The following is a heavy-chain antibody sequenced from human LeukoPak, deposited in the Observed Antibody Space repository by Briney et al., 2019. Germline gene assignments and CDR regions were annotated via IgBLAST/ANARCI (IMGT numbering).Heavy chain of an antibody. D-gene: IGHD3-10*01. CDR3: AKDYYYGSGSYYAPDRYYFDY. J-gene: IGHJ4*02. CDR1: GFTFSSYG. Sequence: GGSLRLSCAASGFTFSSYGMHWVRQAPGKGLEWVAFIRYDGSNKYYADSVKGRFTISRDNSKNTMYLQMNSLRAEDTAVYYCAKDYYYGSGSYYAPDRYYFDYWGQGTLVTVSS. CDR2: IRYDGSNK. V-gene: IGHV3-30*02.